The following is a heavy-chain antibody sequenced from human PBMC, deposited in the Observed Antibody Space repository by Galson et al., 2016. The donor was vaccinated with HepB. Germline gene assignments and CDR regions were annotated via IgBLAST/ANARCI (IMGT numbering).Heavy chain of an antibody. CDR1: GFTVSYNY. CDR3: ANIGASNI. CDR2: IYSAGKT. J-gene: IGHJ3*02. Sequence: SLRLSCAASGFTVSYNYITWVRQPPGKGLEWVSLIYSAGKTYYADSVKGRFTISRDHSKNTVYLQMTSLRADDTAMHYCANIGASNIWGQGTMVTVSS. V-gene: IGHV3-53*01.